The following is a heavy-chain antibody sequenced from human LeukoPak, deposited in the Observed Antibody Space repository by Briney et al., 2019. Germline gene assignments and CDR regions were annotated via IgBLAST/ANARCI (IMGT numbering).Heavy chain of an antibody. J-gene: IGHJ4*02. CDR2: IYYSGST. Sequence: PSETLSLTCTVSGGSISSYYWSWIRQPPGKGLEWIGYIYYSGSTNYNPSPKSRVTISVDTSKNQFSLKLSSVTAADTAVYYCARAAVTGIDYWGQGTLVTVSS. CDR3: ARAAVTGIDY. D-gene: IGHD4-17*01. V-gene: IGHV4-59*01. CDR1: GGSISSYY.